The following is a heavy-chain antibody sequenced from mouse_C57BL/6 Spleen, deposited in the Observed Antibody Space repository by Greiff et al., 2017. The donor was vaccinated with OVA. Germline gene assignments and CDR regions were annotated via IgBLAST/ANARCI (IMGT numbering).Heavy chain of an antibody. CDR1: GFSLTSYG. J-gene: IGHJ3*01. D-gene: IGHD4-1*01. CDR2: IWSGGST. Sequence: VQGVESGPGLVQPSQSLSITCTVSGFSLTSYGVHWVRQSPGKGLEWLGVIWSGGSTDYNAAFISRLSISKDNSKSQVFFKMHSLQADDTAIYYCAREGELGLLAYWGQGTLVTVSA. V-gene: IGHV2-2*01. CDR3: AREGELGLLAY.